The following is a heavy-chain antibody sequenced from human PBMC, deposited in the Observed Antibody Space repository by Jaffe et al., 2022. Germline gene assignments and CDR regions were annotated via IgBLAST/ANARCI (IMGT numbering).Heavy chain of an antibody. V-gene: IGHV4-4*02. Sequence: QVQLQESGPGLVKPSGTLSLTCAVSGGSISSSNWWSWIRQPPGKGLEWIGEIYHSGSTNYNPSLKSRVTISVDKSKNQFSLKLSSVTAADTAVYYCARNGGIGGFGELLPRYFDYWGQGTLVTVSS. CDR2: IYHSGST. CDR1: GGSISSSNW. J-gene: IGHJ4*02. D-gene: IGHD3-10*01. CDR3: ARNGGIGGFGELLPRYFDY.